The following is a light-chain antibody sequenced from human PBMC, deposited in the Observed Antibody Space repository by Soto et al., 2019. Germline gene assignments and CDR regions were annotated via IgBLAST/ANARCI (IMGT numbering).Light chain of an antibody. J-gene: IGKJ3*01. V-gene: IGKV3-15*01. CDR2: AAS. CDR3: HQYHHWPPSFT. Sequence: EIVLTQSPATLSVSPGERATLSCRASQSVSSNLAWYQHKPGQAPRLLIYAASTRATGIPARFSGSWSGTDFTLTISSLQSEDFAVYYCHQYHHWPPSFTFGPGTKVDIK. CDR1: QSVSSN.